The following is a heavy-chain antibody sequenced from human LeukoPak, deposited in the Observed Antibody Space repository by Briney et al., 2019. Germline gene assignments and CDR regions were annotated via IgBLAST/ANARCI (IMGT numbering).Heavy chain of an antibody. CDR3: ARGPSYYGSGSYPLLFDY. J-gene: IGHJ4*02. CDR2: ISAYNGNT. V-gene: IGHV1-18*01. D-gene: IGHD3-10*01. CDR1: GYTFTSYG. Sequence: ASVKVSCKASGYTFTSYGISWVRQAPGQGLEWMGWISAYNGNTNYAQKLQGRVTMTRDTSTSTVYMELSSLRSEDTAVYYCARGPSYYGSGSYPLLFDYWGQGTLVTVSS.